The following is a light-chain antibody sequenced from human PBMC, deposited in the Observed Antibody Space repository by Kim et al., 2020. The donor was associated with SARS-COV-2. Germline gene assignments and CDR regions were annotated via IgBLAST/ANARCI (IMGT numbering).Light chain of an antibody. V-gene: IGLV2-18*01. CDR3: SKYTSSSTLI. CDR1: SSDVGSYNR. J-gene: IGLJ2*01. CDR2: EVS. Sequence: QSALTQPPSVSGSPGQSVTIPCTGTSSDVGSYNRVSWYQQPPGTAPKLIIYEVSDRPSGVPHRFSASKSGNTASLTISWLQTEDEADYYCSKYTSSSTLIFGGGTRVTVL.